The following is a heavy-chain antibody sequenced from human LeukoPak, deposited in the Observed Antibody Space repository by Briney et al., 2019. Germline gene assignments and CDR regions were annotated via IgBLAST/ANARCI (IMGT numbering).Heavy chain of an antibody. J-gene: IGHJ3*02. CDR3: ARVRSSGYYPLDDAFDI. D-gene: IGHD3-22*01. CDR2: IYHSGST. Sequence: SQTLSLTCAVSGGSTSSGGYSWSWIRQPPGKGLEWIGYIYHSGSTYYNPSLKSRVTISVDGSKNQFSLKLSSVTAADTAVYYCARVRSSGYYPLDDAFDICGQGTMVTVSS. CDR1: GGSTSSGGYS. V-gene: IGHV4-30-2*01.